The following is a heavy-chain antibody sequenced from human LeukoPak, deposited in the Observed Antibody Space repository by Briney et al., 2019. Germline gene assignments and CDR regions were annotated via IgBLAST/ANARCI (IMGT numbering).Heavy chain of an antibody. CDR1: GGSISSSSYY. Sequence: ASETLSLTCTVSGGSISSSSYYWGWIRQPPGKGLEWIGSIYCSGSTYYNPSLKSRVTISVDTSKNQFSLKLSSVTAADTAVYYCARHLYYYDSSGYPRDYWGQGTLVTVSS. D-gene: IGHD3-22*01. CDR2: IYCSGST. V-gene: IGHV4-39*01. J-gene: IGHJ4*02. CDR3: ARHLYYYDSSGYPRDY.